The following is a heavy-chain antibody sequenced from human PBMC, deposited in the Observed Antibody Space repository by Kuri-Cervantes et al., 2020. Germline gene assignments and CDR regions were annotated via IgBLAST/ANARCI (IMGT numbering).Heavy chain of an antibody. CDR3: YSSSWDDY. D-gene: IGHD6-13*01. J-gene: IGHJ4*02. V-gene: IGHV3-9*01. CDR2: ISWNSGTM. Sequence: GGSLRLSCAASGLTFSSYGMHWVRQVPGKGLEWVSGISWNSGTMGYADSVKGRFTISRDNSKNTLYLQMNSLRAEDTAVYYCYSSSWDDYWGQGTLVTVSS. CDR1: GLTFSSYG.